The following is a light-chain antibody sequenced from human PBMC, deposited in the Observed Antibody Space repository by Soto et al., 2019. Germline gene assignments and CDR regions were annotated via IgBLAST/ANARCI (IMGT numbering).Light chain of an antibody. CDR2: KAS. Sequence: DIQLTKSPSTLSASVGDRVTITCRASQSISSWLAWYQQKPGKAPKLLIYKASSLESGVPSRFSGSGSGTEFTLTISSLQPDDFATYYCKQYNSYWKFGQGTKVDIK. CDR3: KQYNSYWK. V-gene: IGKV1-5*03. CDR1: QSISSW. J-gene: IGKJ1*01.